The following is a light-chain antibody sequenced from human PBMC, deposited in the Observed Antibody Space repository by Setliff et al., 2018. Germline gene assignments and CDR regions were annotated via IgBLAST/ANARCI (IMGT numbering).Light chain of an antibody. Sequence: QSALTQPASVSGSPGQSITISCSGTSSDVGSYDLVSWYQQHPGKAPKLIIYAVSDRPSGVSNRFSGSKSGNTASLTISGLQTEDEVDYYCNAYTSGSTYVFGTGTKVTVL. CDR2: AVS. CDR1: SSDVGSYDL. CDR3: NAYTSGSTYV. J-gene: IGLJ1*01. V-gene: IGLV2-14*03.